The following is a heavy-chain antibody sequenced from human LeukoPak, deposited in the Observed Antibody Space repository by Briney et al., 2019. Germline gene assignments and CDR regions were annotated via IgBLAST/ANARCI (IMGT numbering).Heavy chain of an antibody. D-gene: IGHD6-19*01. CDR1: GGSISSYY. J-gene: IGHJ4*02. Sequence: SETLSLTCTVSGGSISSYYWSWIRQPPGKGLEWIGYIYYSGGTNYNPSLKSRVTISVDTSKNQFSLKLSSVTAADTAVYYCARHMWEAGTASYFDYWGQGTLVTVSS. CDR2: IYYSGGT. V-gene: IGHV4-59*08. CDR3: ARHMWEAGTASYFDY.